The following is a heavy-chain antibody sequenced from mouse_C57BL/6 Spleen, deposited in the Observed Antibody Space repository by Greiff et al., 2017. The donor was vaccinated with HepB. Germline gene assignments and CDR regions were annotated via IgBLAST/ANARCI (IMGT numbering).Heavy chain of an antibody. Sequence: QVQLQQPGAELVRPGSSVKLSCKASGYTFTSYWMHWVKQRPIQGLEWIGNIDPSDSETHYNQKFKDKATLTVDKSSSTAYMHISSLTSEDSAVDYCARYGSSFFDYWGQGTTLTVSS. J-gene: IGHJ2*01. CDR1: GYTFTSYW. V-gene: IGHV1-52*01. CDR2: IDPSDSET. CDR3: ARYGSSFFDY. D-gene: IGHD1-1*01.